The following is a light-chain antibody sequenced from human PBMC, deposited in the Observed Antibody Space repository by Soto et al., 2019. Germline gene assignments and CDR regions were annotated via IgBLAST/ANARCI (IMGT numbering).Light chain of an antibody. CDR1: QSVSNY. CDR3: QQRINWPPLT. Sequence: EIVMTQFPAPLSGSPGGKATLPCRASQSVSNYLAWYQQKPGQAPRLLIYDGSNRATGIPARFSGSGSGTDFTLTISSLEPEDFAVYYCQQRINWPPLTFGGGTKVDIK. J-gene: IGKJ4*01. V-gene: IGKV3-11*01. CDR2: DGS.